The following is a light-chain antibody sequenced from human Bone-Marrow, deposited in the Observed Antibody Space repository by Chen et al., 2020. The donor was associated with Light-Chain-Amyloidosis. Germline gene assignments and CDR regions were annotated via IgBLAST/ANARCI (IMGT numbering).Light chain of an antibody. CDR1: SGSIATNY. CDR3: QSYQGSSQGV. V-gene: IGLV6-57*01. CDR2: EDD. Sequence: NCMLTQPHSVSESPVKTVIISFTRSSGSIATNYVQCYQQRPGSSPTTVIYEDDQRPSGVPDRFSGSIDRSSNSASLTISGLKTEDEADYYCQSYQGSSQGVFGGGTKLTVL. J-gene: IGLJ3*02.